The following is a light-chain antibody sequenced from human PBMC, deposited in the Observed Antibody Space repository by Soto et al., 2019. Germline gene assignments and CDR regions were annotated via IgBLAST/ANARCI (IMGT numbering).Light chain of an antibody. CDR3: QKYNSAPRT. CDR2: AAS. V-gene: IGKV1-27*01. Sequence: DIPMTQSPSPLSASVGDRVTITCRASQGISNFLAWYQQKPGRVPKLLIYAASTLQSGVPSRFSGRGSGTDFTLTISSLQPEDVATYYCQKYNSAPRTFGQGTKVEIK. J-gene: IGKJ1*01. CDR1: QGISNF.